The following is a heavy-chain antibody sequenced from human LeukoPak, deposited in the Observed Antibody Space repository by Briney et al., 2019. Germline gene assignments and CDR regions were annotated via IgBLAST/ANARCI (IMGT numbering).Heavy chain of an antibody. Sequence: GGSVTLSCAASGFTFSSYGMHWVRQAPGKRLEWVAVIWYDGSNKYYADSVKGRFTISRDKSKNTLYLQMNSQRAEDTAVYYCASDDYGGFDWGEGTLVTVSS. CDR2: IWYDGSNK. CDR1: GFTFSSYG. J-gene: IGHJ4*02. D-gene: IGHD4-23*01. V-gene: IGHV3-33*01. CDR3: ASDDYGGFD.